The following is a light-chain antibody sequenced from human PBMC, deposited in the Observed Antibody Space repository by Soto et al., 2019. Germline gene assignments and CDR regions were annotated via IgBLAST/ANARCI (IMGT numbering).Light chain of an antibody. CDR2: DVS. V-gene: IGKV1-33*01. Sequence: DIRMTQSPSPLSASVGDRVTITCRASQDIGNSLNWYQQKPGKSPNLRIFDVSSMHKWVPSTFIVSGYGTDCTFTISGLQHEDLATYKCQQYNTLPALTFGPGTKVD. CDR3: QQYNTLPALT. CDR1: QDIGNS. J-gene: IGKJ3*01.